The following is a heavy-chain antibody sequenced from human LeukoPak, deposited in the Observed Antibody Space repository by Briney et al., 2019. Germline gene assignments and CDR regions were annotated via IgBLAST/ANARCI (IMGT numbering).Heavy chain of an antibody. CDR3: ARGPTTGY. Sequence: SETLSLTCAVYGGSFSGYYWSWIRQPPRKGLEWIGEINHSGSTNYNPSLKSRVTISVDTSKNQFSLKLSSVTAADTAVYYCARGPTTGYWGQGTLVTVSS. CDR1: GGSFSGYY. V-gene: IGHV4-34*01. J-gene: IGHJ4*02. D-gene: IGHD3-9*01. CDR2: INHSGST.